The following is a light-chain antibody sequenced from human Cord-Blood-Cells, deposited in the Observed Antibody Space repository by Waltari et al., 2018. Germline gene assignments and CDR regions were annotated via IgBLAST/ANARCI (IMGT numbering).Light chain of an antibody. CDR3: NSRDSSGNHQV. CDR1: SLRSYY. CDR2: GKN. Sequence: SSELTQDPAVSVALGQTVRITCQGDSLRSYYASWYQQKPGQAPVIVIYGKNNRPARFPDRFVGSSSGNTASVTVTGAQAEDEADYYCNSRDSSGNHQVFGGGTKLTVL. J-gene: IGLJ2*01. V-gene: IGLV3-19*01.